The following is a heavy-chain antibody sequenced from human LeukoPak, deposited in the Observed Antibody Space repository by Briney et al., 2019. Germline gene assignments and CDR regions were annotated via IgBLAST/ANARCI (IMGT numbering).Heavy chain of an antibody. D-gene: IGHD3-3*01. CDR1: GGSISSGDYY. Sequence: PSQTLSLTCTVSGGSISSGDYYWSWIRQPPGKGLEWIGYIYYSGSTYYNPSLKSRVTISVDTSKNQFSLKLSSVTAADTAVYYCAREGFWSGYFSFDYWGQGTLVTVSS. CDR2: IYYSGST. V-gene: IGHV4-30-4*01. J-gene: IGHJ4*02. CDR3: AREGFWSGYFSFDY.